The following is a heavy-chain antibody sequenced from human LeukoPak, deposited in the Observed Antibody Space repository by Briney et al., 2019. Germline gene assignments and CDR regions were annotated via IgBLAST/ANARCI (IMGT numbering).Heavy chain of an antibody. CDR1: SGSISSSSYY. CDR3: ASLGGYSYGGGFDY. V-gene: IGHV4-61*05. J-gene: IGHJ4*02. CDR2: IYYSGST. D-gene: IGHD5-18*01. Sequence: SETLSLTCSVSSGSISSSSYYWGWVRQPPGKGLEWIGYIYYSGSTNYNPSLKSRVTISVDTSKNQFSLKLSSVTAADTAVYYCASLGGYSYGGGFDYWGQGTLVTVSS.